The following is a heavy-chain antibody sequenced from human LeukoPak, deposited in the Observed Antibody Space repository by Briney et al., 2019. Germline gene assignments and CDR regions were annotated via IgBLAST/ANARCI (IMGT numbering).Heavy chain of an antibody. CDR1: GSRFTSYW. V-gene: IGHV5-10-1*01. J-gene: IGHJ4*02. CDR2: IDPSDSYT. D-gene: IGHD6-6*01. CDR3: ASPKLGPENLYYFDY. Sequence: GESLKISCKGSGSRFTSYWISWVRQMPGKGLEWMGRIDPSDSYTNYSPSFQGHVTISADKSISTAYLQWSSLKASDTAMYYCASPKLGPENLYYFDYWGQGTLVTVSS.